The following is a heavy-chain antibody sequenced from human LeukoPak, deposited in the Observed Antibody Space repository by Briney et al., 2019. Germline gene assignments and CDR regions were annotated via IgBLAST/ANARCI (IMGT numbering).Heavy chain of an antibody. V-gene: IGHV1-18*01. D-gene: IGHD3-10*01. CDR1: GYTFTSYG. Sequence: ASVKVSCKASGYTFTSYGISWVRQAPGQGLEWMGWISAYNGNTNYAQKLQGRVTMTTDTSTSTAYMELRSLRSDDTAVYYCARDMVRGVISLWYYYGMDVWGQGTTVTVSS. CDR2: ISAYNGNT. J-gene: IGHJ6*02. CDR3: ARDMVRGVISLWYYYGMDV.